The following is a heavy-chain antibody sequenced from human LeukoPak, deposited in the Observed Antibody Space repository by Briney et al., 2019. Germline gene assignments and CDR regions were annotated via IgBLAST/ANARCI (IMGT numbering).Heavy chain of an antibody. CDR2: IYYSGST. Sequence: PSETLSLTCTVSGGSISSYYWSWIRQPPGKGLEWIGYIYYSGSTNYNPSLKSRVTISVDTSKNQFSLKLSSVTAADTAVYYCARDYYRGGSCYYDYWGQGTLVTVSS. V-gene: IGHV4-59*01. CDR1: GGSISSYY. D-gene: IGHD2-15*01. CDR3: ARDYYRGGSCYYDY. J-gene: IGHJ4*02.